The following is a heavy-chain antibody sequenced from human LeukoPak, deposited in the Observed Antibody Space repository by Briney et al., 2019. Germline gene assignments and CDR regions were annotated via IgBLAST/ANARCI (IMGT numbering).Heavy chain of an antibody. CDR2: IKKDVGEK. V-gene: IGHV3-7*01. D-gene: IGHD3-10*01. CDR1: GFTFSSHW. Sequence: GGSLRLSCAASGFTFSSHWMTWIRQAPGKGLEWVASIKKDVGEKFYVDSVKGRFTIPRDNAKNSLYLHMNSLRVEDTAVYYCARGPPYGSRSDYFDYWGQGTLVTVSS. J-gene: IGHJ4*02. CDR3: ARGPPYGSRSDYFDY.